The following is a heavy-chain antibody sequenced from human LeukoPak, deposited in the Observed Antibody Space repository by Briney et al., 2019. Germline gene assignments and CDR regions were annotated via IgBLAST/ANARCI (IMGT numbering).Heavy chain of an antibody. Sequence: SETLSLTCTVSGGSISGYYWSWIRQPPGKGLEWIGYIYYSGSTNYNPSLKSRVTISVDTSKNQFSLKLSSVTAADTAVYYCARDSNGYYYWGQGTLVTVSS. CDR1: GGSISGYY. CDR3: ARDSNGYYY. V-gene: IGHV4-59*01. CDR2: IYYSGST. J-gene: IGHJ4*02. D-gene: IGHD2-8*01.